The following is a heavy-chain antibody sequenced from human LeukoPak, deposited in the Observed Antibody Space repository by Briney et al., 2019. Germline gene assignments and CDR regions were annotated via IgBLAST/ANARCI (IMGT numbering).Heavy chain of an antibody. J-gene: IGHJ4*02. D-gene: IGHD1-26*01. Sequence: GGSLRLSCAASGFTFSSYGMHWVRQAPGKGLEWVAVISYDGSNKYYADSVKGRFTISRDNSKNTLYLQMNSLRAEDTAVYYCASEVGATSKWGQGTLVTVSS. CDR1: GFTFSSYG. CDR3: ASEVGATSK. V-gene: IGHV3-30*03. CDR2: ISYDGSNK.